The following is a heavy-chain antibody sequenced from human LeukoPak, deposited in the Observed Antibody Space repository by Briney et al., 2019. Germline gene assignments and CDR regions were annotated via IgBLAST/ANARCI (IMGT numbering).Heavy chain of an antibody. Sequence: GGSLRLSCVASGFTFSSYAMSWVRQAPGKGLEWVSAISGSGGSTYYADSVKGRFTISRDNSKNTLYLQMNSLRAEDTAVYYCAKAPYGDYVFDYWGQGTLVTVSS. D-gene: IGHD4-17*01. CDR1: GFTFSSYA. CDR2: ISGSGGST. J-gene: IGHJ4*02. V-gene: IGHV3-23*01. CDR3: AKAPYGDYVFDY.